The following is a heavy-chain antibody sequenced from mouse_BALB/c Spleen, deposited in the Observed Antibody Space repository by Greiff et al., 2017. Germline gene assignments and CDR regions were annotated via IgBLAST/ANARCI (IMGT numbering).Heavy chain of an antibody. Sequence: QVQLQQSGAELAKPGASVKMSCKASGYTFTSYWMHWVKQRPGQGLEWIGYINPSTGYTEYNQKFKDKATLTADKSSSTAYMQLSSLTSEDSAVYYCGSRNGGSRGFAYWGQGTRVTVSA. CDR1: GYTFTSYW. CDR3: GSRNGGSRGFAY. V-gene: IGHV1-7*01. D-gene: IGHD1-1*01. CDR2: INPSTGYT. J-gene: IGHJ3*01.